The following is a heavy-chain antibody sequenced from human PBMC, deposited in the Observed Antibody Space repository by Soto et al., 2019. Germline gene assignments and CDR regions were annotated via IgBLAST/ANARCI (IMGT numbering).Heavy chain of an antibody. CDR3: ARSVQAYDYIWGSYRFLDY. CDR2: IYHSGST. J-gene: IGHJ4*02. Sequence: SETLSLTCAVSSGSISSSNWWSWVRQPPGKGLEWIGEIYHSGSTNYNPSLKSRVTISVDKSKNQFSLKLSSVTAADTAVYYCARSVQAYDYIWGSYRFLDYWGQGTLVTVSS. CDR1: SGSISSSNW. D-gene: IGHD3-16*02. V-gene: IGHV4-4*02.